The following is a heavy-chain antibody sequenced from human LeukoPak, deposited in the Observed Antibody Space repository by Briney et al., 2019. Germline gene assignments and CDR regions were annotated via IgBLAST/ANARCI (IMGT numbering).Heavy chain of an antibody. CDR2: IIYSGGAT. CDR3: AKDGLYYDGSEHVYYFDS. CDR1: GFTFSRSA. V-gene: IGHV3-23*01. J-gene: IGHJ4*02. D-gene: IGHD3-22*01. Sequence: GGSLRLSCAASGFTFSRSAMTWVRQGPGTGLEFVASIIYSGGATYYADSVKGRFTISRDNSKNTLYLQMNSLRAEDTALYYCAKDGLYYDGSEHVYYFDSWGQGTLVAVSS.